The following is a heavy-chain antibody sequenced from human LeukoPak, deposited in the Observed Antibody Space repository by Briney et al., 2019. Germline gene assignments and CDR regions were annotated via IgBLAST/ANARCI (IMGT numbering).Heavy chain of an antibody. V-gene: IGHV3-30*02. Sequence: QSGGSLRLSCAASGFTFSSYGMHWVRQAPGKGLEWVAFIRYDGSNKYYADSVKGRFTISRDNSKNTLYLQMNSLRAEDTAVYYCAKDYGGSSWYSVYYYYYMDVWGKGTTVTVSS. CDR2: IRYDGSNK. J-gene: IGHJ6*03. D-gene: IGHD6-13*01. CDR3: AKDYGGSSWYSVYYYYYMDV. CDR1: GFTFSSYG.